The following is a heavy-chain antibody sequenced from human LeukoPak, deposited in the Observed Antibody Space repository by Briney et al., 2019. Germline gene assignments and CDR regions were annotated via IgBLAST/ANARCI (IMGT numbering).Heavy chain of an antibody. CDR1: GYTFTSYY. CDR3: ARGTYYYDSSGYQYFDY. Sequence: ASVKVSCKASGYTFTSYYMHWVRQAPGQGLEWMGIINPSGGSTSYAQKFQGRVTMTRDMSTSTVYMELSSLRSEDTAVYYCARGTYYYDSSGYQYFDYWGQGTLVTVSS. V-gene: IGHV1-46*01. D-gene: IGHD3-22*01. CDR2: INPSGGST. J-gene: IGHJ4*02.